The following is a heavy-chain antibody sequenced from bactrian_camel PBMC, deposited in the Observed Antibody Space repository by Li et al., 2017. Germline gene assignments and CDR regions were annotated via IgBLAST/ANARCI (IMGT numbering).Heavy chain of an antibody. V-gene: IGHV3S53*01. CDR1: EYVVSMHC. D-gene: IGHD5*01. CDR2: ITSTGDT. Sequence: HVQLVESGGDSVQAGGSLRLSCVTSEYVVSMHCMGWFRQTPGQEREWVPSITSTGDTDYTDSVKGRFTISHDNAQHTIYLQMNSLQPSDTANYSCATVSVPWGAGPTG.